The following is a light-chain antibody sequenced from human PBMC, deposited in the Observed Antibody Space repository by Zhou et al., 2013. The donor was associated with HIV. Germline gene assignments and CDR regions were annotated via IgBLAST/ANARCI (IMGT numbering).Light chain of an antibody. CDR3: QQRRYWPRA. V-gene: IGKV3-15*01. J-gene: IGKJ1*01. Sequence: EIVMTQSPATLSVSPGERATLSCRASQSVSSNLAWYQQKPGQAPRLLIYGASTRATGIPARFSGSGSGTDFTLIISSLEPEDSAVYYCQQRRYWPRAFGQGTKVEIK. CDR2: GAS. CDR1: QSVSSN.